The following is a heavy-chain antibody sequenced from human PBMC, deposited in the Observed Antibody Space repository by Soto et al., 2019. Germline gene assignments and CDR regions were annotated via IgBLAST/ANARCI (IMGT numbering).Heavy chain of an antibody. V-gene: IGHV1-18*01. CDR3: VMVDNYVTPTPQDV. CDR2: ISPYTGNT. Sequence: QVQLVQSGDEVKKPGASVKVSCKASGYIFVNYGIAWVRQAPRQGLEWMGWISPYTGNTHSASKVQSRLTMTTDTSTSTAYMDLGSLTSDDTAVYYCVMVDNYVTPTPQDVWGQGTTVTISS. J-gene: IGHJ6*02. CDR1: GYIFVNYG. D-gene: IGHD3-16*01.